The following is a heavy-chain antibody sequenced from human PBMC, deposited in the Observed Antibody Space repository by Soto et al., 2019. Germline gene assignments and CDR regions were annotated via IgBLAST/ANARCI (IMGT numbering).Heavy chain of an antibody. V-gene: IGHV3-23*01. D-gene: IGHD3-10*01. Sequence: GGSLRLSCAASGFTFSSFAMSWVRQTPGKGLVWVSAISGSGDTTYYADSVKGRFTISRDNSKNTLSLQMNSLSVDDTAVYYCAKDHFGSGTYYSLIDSWGQGTLVTVSS. J-gene: IGHJ4*02. CDR2: ISGSGDTT. CDR1: GFTFSSFA. CDR3: AKDHFGSGTYYSLIDS.